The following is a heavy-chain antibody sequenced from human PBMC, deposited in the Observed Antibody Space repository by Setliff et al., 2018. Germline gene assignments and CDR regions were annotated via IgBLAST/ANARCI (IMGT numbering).Heavy chain of an antibody. CDR3: ARGVPFDY. D-gene: IGHD3-10*01. V-gene: IGHV3-48*01. CDR2: ISGSGSTI. CDR1: GFTFSSYS. J-gene: IGHJ4*02. Sequence: GGSLRLSCAASGFTFSSYSMNWVRQAPGKGLEWVSYISGSGSTIYYADSVKGRFTISRDNAKTSLYLQMNSLRAEDTAVYYCARGVPFDYWGQGTLVTVSS.